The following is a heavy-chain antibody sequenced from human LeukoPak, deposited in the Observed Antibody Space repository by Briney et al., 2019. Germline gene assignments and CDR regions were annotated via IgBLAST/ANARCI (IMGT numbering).Heavy chain of an antibody. D-gene: IGHD5-18*01. V-gene: IGHV3-64*02. CDR2: IGGNGDTS. CDR1: GFTFYNYA. CDR3: ATRHEYSYPY. Sequence: GGSLRLSCVASGFTFYNYAMHWVRQAPEKGLEYVSAIGGNGDTSYYADSVKGRFTISRDNSKNTVYLQLGSLRTEDMAVYYCATRHEYSYPYWGQETLVTVSS. J-gene: IGHJ4*02.